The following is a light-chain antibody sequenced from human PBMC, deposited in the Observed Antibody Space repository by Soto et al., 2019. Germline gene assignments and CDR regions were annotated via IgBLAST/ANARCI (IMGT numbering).Light chain of an antibody. CDR1: SSDVGGYNY. Sequence: QSALTQPASVSGSPGQSITISCTGTSSDVGGYNYVSWYQQHPGIAPKLMISEVSNRPSGVSTRFSGSKSGNTASLTISGLQAEDEADYYCSSYTHSSTLVFGGGTKLTVL. CDR3: SSYTHSSTLV. J-gene: IGLJ2*01. V-gene: IGLV2-14*01. CDR2: EVS.